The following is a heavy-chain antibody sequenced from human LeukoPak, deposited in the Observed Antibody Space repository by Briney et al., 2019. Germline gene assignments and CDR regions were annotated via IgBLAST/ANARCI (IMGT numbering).Heavy chain of an antibody. J-gene: IGHJ3*02. D-gene: IGHD3-22*01. CDR1: GFTFDDYA. Sequence: GRSLRLSCAASGFTFDDYAMHCVRAAPGEGVEWVSGISWNSGSIGYADSVKGRFTISRDNAKNSLYLQMNSLRAEDMALYYCATGDYYDSSGYVQNAFDIWGQGTMVTVSS. V-gene: IGHV3-9*03. CDR3: ATGDYYDSSGYVQNAFDI. CDR2: ISWNSGSI.